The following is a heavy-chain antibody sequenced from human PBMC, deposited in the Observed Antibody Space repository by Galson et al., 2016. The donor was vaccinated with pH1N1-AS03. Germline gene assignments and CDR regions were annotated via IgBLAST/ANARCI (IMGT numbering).Heavy chain of an antibody. J-gene: IGHJ4*02. Sequence: SVKVSCKASGGTFSNYAVSWVRQAPGQGLEWLGGIVPIVGSASYAQKFQGRVTITTDESTATASMELSSLRSEDTAVYYCARPASDSSVYSVFDFWGQGTLVTVSS. D-gene: IGHD3-22*01. CDR2: IVPIVGSA. CDR3: ARPASDSSVYSVFDF. CDR1: GGTFSNYA. V-gene: IGHV1-69*05.